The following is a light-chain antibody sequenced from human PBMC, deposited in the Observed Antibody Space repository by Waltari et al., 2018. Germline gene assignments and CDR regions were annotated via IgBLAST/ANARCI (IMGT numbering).Light chain of an antibody. CDR3: ISYAGNNKYV. CDR1: SSDDGPYND. CDR2: EVT. V-gene: IGLV2-8*01. Sequence: QSALTQPPSASGSPGQSVNISCTGTSSDDGPYNDAHWYQQYPDKVPKLMIYEVTKRPSGVPDRFSGSKSGNTASLTVSGLQAEDEADYYCISYAGNNKYVLGAGTKVTVL. J-gene: IGLJ1*01.